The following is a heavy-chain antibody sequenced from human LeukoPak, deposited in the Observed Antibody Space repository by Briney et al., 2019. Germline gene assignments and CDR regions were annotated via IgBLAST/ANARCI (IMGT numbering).Heavy chain of an antibody. CDR1: GFTFSSYS. Sequence: GGSLRLSCAASGFTFSSYSMNWVRQAPGKGLEWVSYISSSSSTIYYADSVKGRFTISRDNSKNTLYLQMNSLRAEDTAVYYCAREDSSGWYGGYFDYWGQGTLVTVSS. CDR2: ISSSSSTI. V-gene: IGHV3-48*01. CDR3: AREDSSGWYGGYFDY. J-gene: IGHJ4*02. D-gene: IGHD6-19*01.